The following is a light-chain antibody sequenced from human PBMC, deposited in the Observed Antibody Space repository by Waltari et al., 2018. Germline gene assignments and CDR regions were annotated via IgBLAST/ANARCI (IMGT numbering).Light chain of an antibody. Sequence: TWRASQDSGNRLAWYQQKPGKAPNLLIYGTSSLQTGVPSRFSGSGSGTEFTLTISSLQPEDFGTYYCQQGNSFPITFGPGTKVEIK. CDR2: GTS. V-gene: IGKV1-12*01. CDR1: QDSGNR. J-gene: IGKJ3*01. CDR3: QQGNSFPIT.